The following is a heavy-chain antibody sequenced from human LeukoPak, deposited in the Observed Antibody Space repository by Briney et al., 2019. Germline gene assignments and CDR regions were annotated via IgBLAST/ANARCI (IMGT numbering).Heavy chain of an antibody. CDR2: IKNKGGSYTT. V-gene: IGHV3-72*01. CDR3: ATDTATALDY. CDR1: GFTLNEHY. J-gene: IGHJ4*02. D-gene: IGHD2-21*02. Sequence: GGSLRLSCAASGFTLNEHYMDGGRQAPGKGLEWVGRIKNKGGSYTTDYAASVKGRFTISRDDSQNSLYVQMNRLKTEDTAVYYCATDTATALDYWGQGTLVTVSS.